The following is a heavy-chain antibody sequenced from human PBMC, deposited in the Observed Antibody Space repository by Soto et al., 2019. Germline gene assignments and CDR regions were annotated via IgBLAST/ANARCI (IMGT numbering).Heavy chain of an antibody. CDR2: SSAGGGAA. J-gene: IGHJ4*02. CDR3: AKNNHGAFDF. CDR1: GFTYSSYV. V-gene: IGHV3-23*01. D-gene: IGHD1-1*01. Sequence: PGGSLRLSCVASGFTYSSYVMSWVRQAPGKGLEWDSASSAGGGAAYYADSVKGRFTVSRDNSKNTLYLQMNSLRAEDTAVYYCAKNNHGAFDFWGQGALVTVSS.